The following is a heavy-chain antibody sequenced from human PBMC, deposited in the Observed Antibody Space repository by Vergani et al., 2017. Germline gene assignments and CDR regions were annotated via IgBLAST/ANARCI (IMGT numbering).Heavy chain of an antibody. Sequence: QVQLQESGPGLVKPSQTLSLTCTVSGGSISSGGYYWSWIRQHPGKGLEWIGYIYYSGSTYYNPSLMSRVTISVDTAKNQFSLKLSSVTAADTAVYYCARESRAHDYGNYYYYYCMDVWGQGTTVTVSS. D-gene: IGHD4-17*01. J-gene: IGHJ6*02. CDR3: ARESRAHDYGNYYYYYCMDV. CDR2: IYYSGST. V-gene: IGHV4-31*03. CDR1: GGSISSGGYY.